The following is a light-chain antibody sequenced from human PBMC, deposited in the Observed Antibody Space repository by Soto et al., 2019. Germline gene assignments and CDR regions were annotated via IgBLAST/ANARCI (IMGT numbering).Light chain of an antibody. CDR3: QQYNNWPPLT. CDR1: QSISSH. J-gene: IGKJ4*01. CDR2: DAS. Sequence: EIVMTQSPATLSVSPGERAALSCRASQSISSHLAWYQQKPGQAPRLLIYDASNRATGIPDRFSGSGSGTDFTLTISRLEPEDFAVYYCQQYNNWPPLTFGGGTKVDIK. V-gene: IGKV3D-15*01.